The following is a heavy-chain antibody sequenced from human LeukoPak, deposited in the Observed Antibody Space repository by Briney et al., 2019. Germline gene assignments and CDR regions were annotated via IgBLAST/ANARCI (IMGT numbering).Heavy chain of an antibody. V-gene: IGHV3-20*04. CDR3: ARSNRVYGDYLLRALDI. Sequence: GGSLRLSCAASGFTLDNYGMTWVRHVPGKGLEWVSGINWNGGSTVYADSVKGRFTISRDNAKNSLYLQMNSLRAEDTALYYCARSNRVYGDYLLRALDIWGQGTMVTVSS. J-gene: IGHJ3*02. CDR2: INWNGGST. D-gene: IGHD4-17*01. CDR1: GFTLDNYG.